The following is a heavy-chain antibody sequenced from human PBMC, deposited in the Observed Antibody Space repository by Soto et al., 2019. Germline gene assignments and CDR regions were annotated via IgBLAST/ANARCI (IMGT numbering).Heavy chain of an antibody. Sequence: SETLSLTCTASGGSITSGDSYSSWIRQPPGKGLDWIGYIYYSGTTYYNPSLMSRITISIDTSQNDLSLKLTPVTVADTPAYFCGRAVLDIAVVLADFYGMDVCGEGTTVTLAS. CDR1: GGSITSGDSY. D-gene: IGHD2-2*01. J-gene: IGHJ6*01. CDR2: IYYSGTT. V-gene: IGHV4-30-4*01. CDR3: GRAVLDIAVVLADFYGMDV.